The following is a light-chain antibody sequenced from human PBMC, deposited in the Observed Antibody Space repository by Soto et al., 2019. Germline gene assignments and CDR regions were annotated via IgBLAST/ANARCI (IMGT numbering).Light chain of an antibody. CDR3: QQYGSSQPWT. CDR1: QSVSSN. V-gene: IGKV3-20*01. CDR2: GAS. Sequence: EIVMTQSPATLSVSPGERATLSCRASQSVSSNLAWYQQKPGQAPRLLIYGASTRATGIPDRFSGSGSGTDFTLTISRLEPEDFAVYYCQQYGSSQPWTFSQGTKVDI. J-gene: IGKJ1*01.